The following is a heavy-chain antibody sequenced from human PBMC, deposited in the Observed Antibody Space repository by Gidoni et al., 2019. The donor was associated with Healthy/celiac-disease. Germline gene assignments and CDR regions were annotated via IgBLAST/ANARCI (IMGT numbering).Heavy chain of an antibody. D-gene: IGHD3-9*01. CDR1: GFTVSSNY. CDR3: ARASSIYDIADAFDI. Sequence: EVQLVESGGGLVQPGGSLRLSCAASGFTVSSNYMSWVRQAPGKGLEWVSVIYSGGSTYYADSVKGRFTISRDNSKNTLYLQMNSLRAEDTAVYYCARASSIYDIADAFDIWGQGTMVTVSS. V-gene: IGHV3-66*01. J-gene: IGHJ3*02. CDR2: IYSGGST.